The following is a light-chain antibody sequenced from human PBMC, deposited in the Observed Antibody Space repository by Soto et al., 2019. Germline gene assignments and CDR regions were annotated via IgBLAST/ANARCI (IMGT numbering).Light chain of an antibody. CDR1: QSISNY. V-gene: IGKV1-39*01. CDR2: AAS. Sequence: QSPSSLTAKIGDRVIITCRASQSISNYLNWYQQKPGKAPKLLIFAASSLQSGVPSRFSGSGSGTNFTLTISSLQPEDFAAYDCQQRYSAPITFGQGTRLE. J-gene: IGKJ5*01. CDR3: QQRYSAPIT.